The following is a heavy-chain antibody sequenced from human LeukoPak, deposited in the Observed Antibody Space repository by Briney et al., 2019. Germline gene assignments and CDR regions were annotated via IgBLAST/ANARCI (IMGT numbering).Heavy chain of an antibody. CDR3: AGEKFDI. J-gene: IGHJ3*02. V-gene: IGHV3-30*04. CDR1: GFSFSKYA. Sequence: GGSLRLSCAASGFSFSKYAMDWVRQAPGKGLDGVASISKVGSMRYYADAVKGRFTVSRDTSNNTLSLQMNSLKSEDTAVYYCAGEKFDIWGQGTMVTVSA. CDR2: ISKVGSMR.